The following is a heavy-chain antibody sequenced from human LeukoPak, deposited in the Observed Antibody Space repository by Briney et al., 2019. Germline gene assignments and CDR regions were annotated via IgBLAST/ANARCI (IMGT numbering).Heavy chain of an antibody. CDR2: ISSSGRTI. Sequence: GGSLRLSCAASGFTLSNAWMRWVRQAPGKGLEWVSYISSSGRTIYYADSVKGRFTISRDNAKNSLFLQMNSLRAEDTAVYYCTRPQPYDYWGQGTLVTVSS. V-gene: IGHV3-48*01. J-gene: IGHJ4*02. CDR3: TRPQPYDY. D-gene: IGHD5-18*01. CDR1: GFTLSNAW.